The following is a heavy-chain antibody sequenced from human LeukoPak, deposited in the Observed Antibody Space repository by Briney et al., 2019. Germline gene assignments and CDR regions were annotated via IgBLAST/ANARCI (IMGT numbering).Heavy chain of an antibody. CDR2: IYYIGST. Sequence: SETLSLTCTVSGVSISSYYWSWIRQPPGKGLEWIGYIYYIGSTNYNPSLKSRVTISVDTSKNQFSLKLSSVTAADTAVYYCSGSLKPDFDYWGQGTLVTVSS. CDR1: GVSISSYY. V-gene: IGHV4-59*01. CDR3: SGSLKPDFDY. D-gene: IGHD1-26*01. J-gene: IGHJ4*02.